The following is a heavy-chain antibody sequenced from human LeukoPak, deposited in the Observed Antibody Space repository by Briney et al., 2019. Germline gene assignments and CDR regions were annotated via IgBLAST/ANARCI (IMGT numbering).Heavy chain of an antibody. Sequence: PGGSLRLSCAASGFTFSSYSMNWVRQAPGKGLEWVSSISSSSSYICYADSVKGRFTISRDNAKNSLYLQMNSLRAEDTAVYYCARDGVVVAATSDYWGQGILVTVSS. D-gene: IGHD2-15*01. J-gene: IGHJ4*02. CDR1: GFTFSSYS. CDR2: ISSSSSYI. CDR3: ARDGVVVAATSDY. V-gene: IGHV3-21*01.